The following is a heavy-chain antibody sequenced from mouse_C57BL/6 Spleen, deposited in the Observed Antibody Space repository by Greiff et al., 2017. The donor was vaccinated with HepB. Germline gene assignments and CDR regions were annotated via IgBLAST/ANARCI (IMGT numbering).Heavy chain of an antibody. V-gene: IGHV1-66*01. J-gene: IGHJ2*01. CDR2: IYPGSGNT. CDR3: AKAAQATRLYFDY. Sequence: QVHVKQSGPELVKPGASVKISCKASGYSFTSYYIHWVKQRPGQGLEWIGWIYPGSGNTKYNEKFKGKATLTADTSSSTAYMQLSSLTSEDSAVYYCAKAAQATRLYFDYWGQGTTLTVSS. CDR1: GYSFTSYY. D-gene: IGHD3-2*02.